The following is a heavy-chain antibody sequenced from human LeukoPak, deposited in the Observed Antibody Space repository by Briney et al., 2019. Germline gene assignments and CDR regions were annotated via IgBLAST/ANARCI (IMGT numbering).Heavy chain of an antibody. Sequence: SETLSLTCTVSGGPISSGDYYWSWIRPPPGKGLEWIGNIYYSGSTYYNPPLKSRVTNSIDTSKNQFSLKLSSVTAADTAVYYCASSSGTTRGAFDIWGQGTMVTVSS. D-gene: IGHD4-11*01. CDR2: IYYSGST. CDR3: ASSSGTTRGAFDI. V-gene: IGHV4-30-4*08. J-gene: IGHJ3*02. CDR1: GGPISSGDYY.